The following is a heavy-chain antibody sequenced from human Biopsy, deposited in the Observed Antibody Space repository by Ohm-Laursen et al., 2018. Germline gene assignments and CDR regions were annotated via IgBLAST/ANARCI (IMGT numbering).Heavy chain of an antibody. CDR1: GFNFDDYA. D-gene: IGHD3-16*01. J-gene: IGHJ4*02. Sequence: RSLRLSCAASGFNFDDYAMHWIRQGPGKGIEWVAGLTWNSGTIAYAGSVGGRFTISRDNAKNSLYLQMNNLTSEDTALYYCVRSLRNYDFLDSWGQGTLVSVSS. V-gene: IGHV3-9*01. CDR2: LTWNSGTI. CDR3: VRSLRNYDFLDS.